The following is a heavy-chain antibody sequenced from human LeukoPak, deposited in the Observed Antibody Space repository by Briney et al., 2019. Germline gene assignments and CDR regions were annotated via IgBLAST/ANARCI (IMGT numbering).Heavy chain of an antibody. D-gene: IGHD4-17*01. V-gene: IGHV4-59*01. CDR2: IYYSGST. Sequence: SETLSLTCTVSGGSISSYYWSWIRQPPGKGLEWIGYIYYSGSTNYNPSLKSRVTIPVDTSKNQFSLKLSSVTAADTAVYYCARVYGDYDGDGMDVWGQGTTVTVSS. J-gene: IGHJ6*02. CDR3: ARVYGDYDGDGMDV. CDR1: GGSISSYY.